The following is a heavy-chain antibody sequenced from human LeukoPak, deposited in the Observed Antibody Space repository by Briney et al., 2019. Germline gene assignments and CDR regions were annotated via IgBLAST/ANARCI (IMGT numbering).Heavy chain of an antibody. V-gene: IGHV3-30*02. CDR2: IRYDGSNK. Sequence: PGGSLRLSCAASGFTFSSYGMHWVRQAPGKGLEWVAFIRYDGSNKYYADSVKGRFTISRDNSKNTLYLQMNSLRAEDTAVYYCAKGVSSWYGGGFDYWGQGTLVTVSS. CDR3: AKGVSSWYGGGFDY. D-gene: IGHD6-13*01. J-gene: IGHJ4*02. CDR1: GFTFSSYG.